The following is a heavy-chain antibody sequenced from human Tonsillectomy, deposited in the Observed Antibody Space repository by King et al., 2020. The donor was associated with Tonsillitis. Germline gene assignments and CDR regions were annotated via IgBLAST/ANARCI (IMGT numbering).Heavy chain of an antibody. CDR2: INHSGST. CDR1: GGSFSGYY. Sequence: HVQLPQWGAGLLKPSETLSLTCAVYGGSFSGYYWSWIRQPPGKGLEWIGEINHSGSTNYNPSLKSRVTISVDTSKNQFSLKLSSVTAADTAVYYCAGGLLLRGIVGATIDYWGQGTLVTVSS. D-gene: IGHD1-26*01. CDR3: AGGLLLRGIVGATIDY. V-gene: IGHV4-34*01. J-gene: IGHJ4*02.